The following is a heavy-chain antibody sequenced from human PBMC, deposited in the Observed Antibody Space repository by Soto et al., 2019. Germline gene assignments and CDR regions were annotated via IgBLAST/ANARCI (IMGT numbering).Heavy chain of an antibody. J-gene: IGHJ6*02. CDR3: ARGPVDTAMAYYYYYGMDV. V-gene: IGHV4-59*01. CDR2: IYYSGST. D-gene: IGHD5-18*01. CDR1: GASISSSY. Sequence: SETLSLTCTVSGASISSSYWSWIRQPPGKGLEWIGYIYYSGSTNYNPTLKSRVTIPVDTSKNQFSLKLSSVTAADTAVYYCARGPVDTAMAYYYYYGMDVWGQGTTVTVSS.